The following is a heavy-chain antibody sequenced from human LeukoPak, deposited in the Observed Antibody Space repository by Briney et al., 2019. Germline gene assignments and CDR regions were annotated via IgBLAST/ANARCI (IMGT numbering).Heavy chain of an antibody. CDR1: GYTFTGDY. J-gene: IGHJ3*02. D-gene: IGHD3-22*01. V-gene: IGHV1-2*02. Sequence: ASVKVSCKASGYTFTGDYMHWVRQAPGQGLEWVGWINPNSGGTNYAQKFQGRVTMTRDTSISTAYMELSRLRSDDTAVYYCARGGAGYYDSSGYYFGWAFDIWGQGTMVTVSS. CDR2: INPNSGGT. CDR3: ARGGAGYYDSSGYYFGWAFDI.